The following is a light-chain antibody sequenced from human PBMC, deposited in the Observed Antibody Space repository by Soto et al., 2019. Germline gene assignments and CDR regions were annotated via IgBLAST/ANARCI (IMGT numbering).Light chain of an antibody. J-gene: IGKJ5*01. V-gene: IGKV1-9*01. CDR2: AAS. CDR3: QQLHGYPIT. CDR1: QGIDTS. Sequence: ILLTQSPSSLSASVGDRVTITCRASQGIDTSLAWYQQKPGKAPKLLIYAASNFQSWVPSRFSGSRSGTHFTLTISSLQPEDFATDYCQQLHGYPITFGQGTRLEI.